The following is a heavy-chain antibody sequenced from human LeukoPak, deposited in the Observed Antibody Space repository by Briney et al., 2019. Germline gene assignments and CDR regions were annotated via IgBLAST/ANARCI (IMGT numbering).Heavy chain of an antibody. J-gene: IGHJ4*02. V-gene: IGHV3-33*01. CDR1: GFTFSIYG. CDR3: ARDFFPVVDSTWYEIGY. CDR2: ILFDGSDK. D-gene: IGHD2-21*01. Sequence: GGSLRLSCVASGFTFSIYGMHWVRQAPGKGLEWLAVILFDGSDKYYADSVKGRFTISRDNSKNTLYLQMDSLRSEDTAVYYCARDFFPVVDSTWYEIGYWGQGTLVTVSS.